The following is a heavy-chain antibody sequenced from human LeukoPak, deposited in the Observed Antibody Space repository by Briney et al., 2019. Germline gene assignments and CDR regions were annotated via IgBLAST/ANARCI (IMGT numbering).Heavy chain of an antibody. V-gene: IGHV4-59*08. CDR3: ARTHYSSSWTPLYYYYYMDV. J-gene: IGHJ6*03. CDR2: IYYSGST. CDR1: GVSISSYY. Sequence: SETLSLTCTVSGVSISSYYWSWIRQPPGKGLEWIGYIYYSGSTNYNPSLKSRVTISVDTSKNQFSLKLSSVTAADTAVYYCARTHYSSSWTPLYYYYYMDVWGKGTTVTVSS. D-gene: IGHD6-13*01.